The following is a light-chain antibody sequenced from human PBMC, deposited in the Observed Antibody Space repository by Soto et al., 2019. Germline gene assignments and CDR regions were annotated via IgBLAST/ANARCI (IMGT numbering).Light chain of an antibody. Sequence: DIQMTQSPSSLSASVGDRVTITCRASQSISSYLDWYQQKPVKAPKLLIYAASSLQSGVPSRFSGSGSGTDFTLTISSLQTEDCATYYCQQSYSTPRTFGQGTKVLIK. V-gene: IGKV1-39*01. CDR2: AAS. CDR1: QSISSY. CDR3: QQSYSTPRT. J-gene: IGKJ1*01.